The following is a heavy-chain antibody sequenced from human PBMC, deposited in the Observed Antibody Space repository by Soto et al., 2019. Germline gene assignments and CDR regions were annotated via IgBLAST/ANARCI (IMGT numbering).Heavy chain of an antibody. J-gene: IGHJ4*02. D-gene: IGHD1-26*01. Sequence: GGSLRLSCAASGFTFSNYWMSWVRQAPGKGLEWVANIKQDGSEKYYVDSVKGRFTISRDNAKKNSVYLEMNSLRAEDTAVYYCARYSGTHGYWGQGTLVTVSS. V-gene: IGHV3-7*04. CDR3: ARYSGTHGY. CDR2: IKQDGSEK. CDR1: GFTFSNYW.